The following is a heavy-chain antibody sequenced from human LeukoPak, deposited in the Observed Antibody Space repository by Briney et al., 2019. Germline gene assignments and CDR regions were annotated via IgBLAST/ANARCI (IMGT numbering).Heavy chain of an antibody. Sequence: GGSLRLSCAASGFTFSSYAMSWVRQAPGKGLEWVSAISGSCGSTYYADSVKGRFTISRDNSKNTLYLQMNSLRAEDTAVYYCAKGVIPAASTYYYYYYGMDVWGKGTAVTVSS. J-gene: IGHJ6*04. CDR3: AKGVIPAASTYYYYYYGMDV. CDR1: GFTFSSYA. D-gene: IGHD2-2*01. V-gene: IGHV3-23*01. CDR2: ISGSCGST.